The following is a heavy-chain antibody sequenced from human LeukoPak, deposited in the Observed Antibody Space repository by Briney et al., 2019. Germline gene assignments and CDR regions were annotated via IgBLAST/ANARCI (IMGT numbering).Heavy chain of an antibody. D-gene: IGHD7-27*01. CDR3: ARDHDWGYLDY. CDR2: INPSTSGT. CDR1: GYTFTGYY. V-gene: IGHV1-2*06. J-gene: IGHJ4*02. Sequence: ASVKVSCKASGYTFTGYYIHWVRQAPGQGLEWMGRINPSTSGTNYAQSFQGRVTMTRDTSISTAYMEVSGLRSDDTAVYYCARDHDWGYLDYWGQGTLVTVSS.